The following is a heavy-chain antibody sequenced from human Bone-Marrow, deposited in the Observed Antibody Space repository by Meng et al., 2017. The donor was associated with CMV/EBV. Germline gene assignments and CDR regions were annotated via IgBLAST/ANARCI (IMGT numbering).Heavy chain of an antibody. J-gene: IGHJ3*02. D-gene: IGHD2-2*01. CDR2: VWYDGSNT. Sequence: GESLKISWVASGFPFSTYGMHWVRQTPGKGLEWVAVVWYDGSNTQYGDSVKGRFTISRDNSKKTLYLQMNSLRAEDTAVYYCAKGPYCTSSSCHGGMAFDIWGRGTLVTVSS. V-gene: IGHV3-33*06. CDR3: AKGPYCTSSSCHGGMAFDI. CDR1: GFPFSTYG.